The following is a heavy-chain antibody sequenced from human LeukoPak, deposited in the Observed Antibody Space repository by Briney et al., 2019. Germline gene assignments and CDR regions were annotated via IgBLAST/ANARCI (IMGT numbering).Heavy chain of an antibody. D-gene: IGHD4-17*01. CDR2: IRYDGSNK. V-gene: IGHV3-30*02. CDR1: GFTFSTHG. CDR3: AKDHPIYGDLYYFDY. Sequence: GGSLRLSCAASGFTFSTHGMHWVRQAPGKGLEWVAFIRYDGSNKYYADSVKGRFTISRDNSKNTLYLQMNSLRAEDTAVYYCAKDHPIYGDLYYFDYWGQGTLVTVSS. J-gene: IGHJ4*02.